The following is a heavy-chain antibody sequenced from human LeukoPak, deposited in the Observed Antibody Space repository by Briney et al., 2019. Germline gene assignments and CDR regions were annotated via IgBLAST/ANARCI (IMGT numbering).Heavy chain of an antibody. J-gene: IGHJ5*02. CDR2: INHCEST. V-gene: IGHV4-34*01. CDR1: GGSSSSYY. D-gene: IGHD6-13*01. CDR3: ARGIAAAGRRGFDP. Sequence: SETLSLPSAVYGGSSSSYYWSWIRPPPRKGLEWIGAINHCESTNYNTSLKGRVTISVDTSKNQFSLKLSSVTAADTAVYYCARGIAAAGRRGFDPWGQGTLVTVSS.